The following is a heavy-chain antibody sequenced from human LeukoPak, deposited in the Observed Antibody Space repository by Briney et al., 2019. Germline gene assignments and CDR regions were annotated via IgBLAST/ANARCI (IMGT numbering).Heavy chain of an antibody. Sequence: PSETLSLTCAVYGGSFSGYYWSWIRQPPGKGLEWIGEINHSGSTNYNPSLKSRVTISVDTSKNQFSLKLSSVTAADTAVYYCARPAKLYYYYYYYMDVWGKGTTVTVSS. V-gene: IGHV4-34*01. CDR2: INHSGST. D-gene: IGHD2-2*01. J-gene: IGHJ6*03. CDR1: GGSFSGYY. CDR3: ARPAKLYYYYYYYMDV.